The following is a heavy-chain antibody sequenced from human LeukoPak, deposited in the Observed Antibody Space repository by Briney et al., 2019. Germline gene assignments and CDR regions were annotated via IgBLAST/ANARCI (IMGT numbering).Heavy chain of an antibody. D-gene: IGHD3-16*01. CDR3: ARDQGNPRGRIMITFGGVMTGYYYGMDV. CDR2: INPSGGST. J-gene: IGHJ6*02. V-gene: IGHV1-46*01. Sequence: ASVKVSCKASGYTFTSYYMHWVRQAPGQGLEWMGIINPSGGSTSYAQKFQGRVTMTRDTSTSTVYMELSSLRSEDTAVYYCARDQGNPRGRIMITFGGVMTGYYYGMDVWGQGTTVTVSS. CDR1: GYTFTSYY.